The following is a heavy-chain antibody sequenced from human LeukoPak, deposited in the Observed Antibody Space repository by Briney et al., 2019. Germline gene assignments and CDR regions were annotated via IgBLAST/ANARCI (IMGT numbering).Heavy chain of an antibody. CDR1: GFPFSSYL. CDR3: AKNIPASGLTFVD. V-gene: IGHV3-23*01. D-gene: IGHD6-25*01. Sequence: GGSLRLSCAASGFPFSSYLVTWVRLTPGKGPEWVSSISGGGVTTYYADSVKGRFTISRDNSKNTLYLQMNSLRAEDTAVYYCAKNIPASGLTFVDWGQGTLVTVPS. CDR2: ISGGGVTT. J-gene: IGHJ4*02.